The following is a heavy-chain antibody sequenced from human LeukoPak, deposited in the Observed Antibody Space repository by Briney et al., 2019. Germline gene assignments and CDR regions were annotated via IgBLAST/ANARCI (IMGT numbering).Heavy chain of an antibody. D-gene: IGHD3-22*01. CDR2: ISGSGGST. CDR3: AKSPPGVKSSGYYPPLY. Sequence: GGSLRLSCAASGFTFSSYAMSWVRQAPGKGLEWVSAISGSGGSTYYAGSVKGRFTISRDNSKNTLYLQMNSLRAEDTAVYYCAKSPPGVKSSGYYPPLYWGQGTLVTVSS. J-gene: IGHJ4*02. CDR1: GFTFSSYA. V-gene: IGHV3-23*01.